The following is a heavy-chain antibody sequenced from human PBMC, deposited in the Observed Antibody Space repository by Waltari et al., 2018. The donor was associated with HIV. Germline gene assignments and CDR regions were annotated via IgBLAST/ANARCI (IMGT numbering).Heavy chain of an antibody. D-gene: IGHD6-13*01. CDR2: SNAGNGNT. CDR3: ARLLYSSSCCIDY. V-gene: IGHV1-3*01. Sequence: QVQLVQSGAEVKKPGASVKVSCKASGYTFTSYAMHWVRQAPGQRLEWMGWSNAGNGNTKYSQKFQGRVTITRDTSASTAYMELSSLRSEDTAVYYCARLLYSSSCCIDYWGQGTLVTVSS. CDR1: GYTFTSYA. J-gene: IGHJ4*02.